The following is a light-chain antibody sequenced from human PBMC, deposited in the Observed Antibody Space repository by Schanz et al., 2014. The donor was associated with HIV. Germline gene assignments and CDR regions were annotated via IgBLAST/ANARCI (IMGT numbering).Light chain of an antibody. V-gene: IGKV3-20*01. CDR1: QTVSSRF. CDR3: QQCDTYHYT. Sequence: EIVLTQSPVTLSLSPGERATLSCRASQTVSSRFIVWYQQEPGQPPRLLIYGASSRATGISDRFSGSVSGTAFAHPISSLEPDDFATCYCQQCDTYHYTFGPGTKLDI. J-gene: IGKJ2*01. CDR2: GAS.